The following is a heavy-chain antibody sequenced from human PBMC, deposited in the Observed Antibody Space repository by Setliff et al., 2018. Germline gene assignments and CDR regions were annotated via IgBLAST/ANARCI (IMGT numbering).Heavy chain of an antibody. CDR1: GYTFTGYY. Sequence: GASVKVSCKASGYTFTGYYMHWVRQAPGQGLEWMGWINPNSGGTNYAQKFQGWVTITRNTSISTAYMELSSLRSEDTAVYYCARVKVIVGATPRTYYMDVWGKGTTVTVSS. V-gene: IGHV1-2*04. J-gene: IGHJ6*03. CDR2: INPNSGGT. D-gene: IGHD1-26*01. CDR3: ARVKVIVGATPRTYYMDV.